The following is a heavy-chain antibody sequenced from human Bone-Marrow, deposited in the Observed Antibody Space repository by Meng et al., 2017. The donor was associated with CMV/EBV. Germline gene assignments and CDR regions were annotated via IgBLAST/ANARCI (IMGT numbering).Heavy chain of an antibody. CDR2: ISAYNGNT. CDR1: GYTFTSYG. V-gene: IGHV1-18*01. CDR3: ARDDYDFWSGYPKYFQH. Sequence: QVQRGQSGAEVKKPGASVKVSCKASGYTFTSYGISWVRQAPGQGLEWMGWISAYNGNTNYAQKLQGRVTMTTDTSTSTAYMELRSLRSDDTAVYYCARDDYDFWSGYPKYFQHWGQGTLVTVSS. J-gene: IGHJ1*01. D-gene: IGHD3-3*01.